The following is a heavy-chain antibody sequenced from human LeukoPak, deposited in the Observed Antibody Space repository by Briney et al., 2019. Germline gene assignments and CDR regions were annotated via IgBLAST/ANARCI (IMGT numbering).Heavy chain of an antibody. CDR3: ARAGGPITMVRGVIKNDY. CDR2: INPNSGGT. Sequence: GASVKVSCKASGYTFTGYYMHWVRQAPGQGLELMGRINPNSGGTNYAQKFQGRVTMTRDTSISTAYMELSRLRSDDTAVYYCARAGGPITMVRGVIKNDYWGQGTLVTVSS. J-gene: IGHJ4*02. D-gene: IGHD3-10*01. V-gene: IGHV1-2*06. CDR1: GYTFTGYY.